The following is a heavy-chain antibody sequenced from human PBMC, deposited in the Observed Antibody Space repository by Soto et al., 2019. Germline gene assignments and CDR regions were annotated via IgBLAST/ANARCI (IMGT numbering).Heavy chain of an antibody. CDR3: VRLIGNSWLDF. CDR2: TYYRSKWYN. CDR1: GDSVSSSSVT. Sequence: SQTLSLTCAISGDSVSSSSVTWNCIRQSPSRGLEWLGRTYYRSKWYNDYAESVKSRIIINPDTSKNQFSLHLNSVTPEDTAVYYCVRLIGNSWLDFWGQGTLVTVSS. D-gene: IGHD1-26*01. J-gene: IGHJ5*01. V-gene: IGHV6-1*01.